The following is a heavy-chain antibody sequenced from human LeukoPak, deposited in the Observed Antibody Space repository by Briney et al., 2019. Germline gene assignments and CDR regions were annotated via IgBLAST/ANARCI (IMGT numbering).Heavy chain of an antibody. V-gene: IGHV4-59*01. CDR2: IYYSGST. D-gene: IGHD6-13*01. CDR1: GGSISSYY. J-gene: IGHJ6*02. Sequence: SETLSLTCTVSGGSISSYYWSWIRQPPGKGLEWIGYIYYSGSTYHNPSLKSRVTISVDMSKNQFSLKVSSVTAADTAVYYCARGGSSWSYAMDVWGQGTTVTVSS. CDR3: ARGGSSWSYAMDV.